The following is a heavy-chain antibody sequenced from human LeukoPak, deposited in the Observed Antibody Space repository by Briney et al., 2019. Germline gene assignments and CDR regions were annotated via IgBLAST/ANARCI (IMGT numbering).Heavy chain of an antibody. J-gene: IGHJ4*01. V-gene: IGHV4-4*07. CDR3: ARNKRLWWERADTTFDY. CDR1: GGYISTYY. Sequence: SETLSLTCTVSGGYISTYYWSWIRQPAGEGLEWLGRIYSSGSANYNPSLKSRLAMSVDTSKNQFSLRLRSVTAADTAVYYCARNKRLWWERADTTFDYWXXXXXXTXSS. CDR2: IYSSGSA. D-gene: IGHD1-26*01.